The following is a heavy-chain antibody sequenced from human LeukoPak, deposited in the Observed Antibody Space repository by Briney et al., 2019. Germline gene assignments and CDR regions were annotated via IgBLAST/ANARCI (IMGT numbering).Heavy chain of an antibody. Sequence: PGGSLRLSRAGSGFTFNNSWMHWVRQAPGKGLVWVSRINSDGTRSYADSVKGRFTISRDNAKNTLFLQMNSLRVEDTAVYFCASPRSGDRGGYHDPCDIWGQGTMVTVSS. CDR2: INSDGTR. CDR1: GFTFNNSW. CDR3: ASPRSGDRGGYHDPCDI. V-gene: IGHV3-74*01. J-gene: IGHJ3*02. D-gene: IGHD3-22*01.